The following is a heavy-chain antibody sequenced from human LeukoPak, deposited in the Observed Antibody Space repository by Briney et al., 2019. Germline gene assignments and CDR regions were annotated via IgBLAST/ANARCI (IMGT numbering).Heavy chain of an antibody. CDR1: GGSFSGYY. D-gene: IGHD3-22*01. V-gene: IGHV4-34*01. J-gene: IGHJ1*01. CDR2: INHGGST. CDR3: ASQTGVYYDSSGYVH. Sequence: SETLSLTCAVYGGSFSGYYWSWIRQPPGKGLEWIGEINHGGSTNYNPSLKSRVTISVDTSKNQFSLKLSSVTAADTAVYYCASQTGVYYDSSGYVHWGQGTLVTVSS.